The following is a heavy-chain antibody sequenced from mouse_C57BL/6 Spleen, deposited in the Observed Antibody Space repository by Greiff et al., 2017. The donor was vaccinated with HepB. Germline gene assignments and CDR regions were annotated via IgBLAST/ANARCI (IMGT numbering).Heavy chain of an antibody. CDR1: GFTFSSYA. J-gene: IGHJ4*01. Sequence: EVNVVESGEGLVKPGGSLKLSCAASGFTFSSYAMSWVRQTPEKRLEWVAYISSGGDYIYYADTVKGRFTISRDNARNTLYLQMSSLKSEDTAMYYCTRDTNDYEGGAAMDYWGQGTSVTVSS. CDR2: ISSGGDYI. D-gene: IGHD2-4*01. CDR3: TRDTNDYEGGAAMDY. V-gene: IGHV5-9-1*02.